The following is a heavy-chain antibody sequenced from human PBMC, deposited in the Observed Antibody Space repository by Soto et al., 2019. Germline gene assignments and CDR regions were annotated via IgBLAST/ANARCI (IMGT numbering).Heavy chain of an antibody. V-gene: IGHV4-59*01. CDR2: IYYSGRT. CDR1: GGSISSYY. D-gene: IGHD3-16*01. J-gene: IGHJ4*02. CDR3: ARGEERGAMPSGY. Sequence: QVQLQESGPGLVKPSETLSLICSVSGGSISSYYWSWIRQPPGKGLDWIGYIYYSGRTNYNTSLKSRVTISVDTSKNQFALKLSSVTAADTAVYYCARGEERGAMPSGYWGQGTLVTVSS.